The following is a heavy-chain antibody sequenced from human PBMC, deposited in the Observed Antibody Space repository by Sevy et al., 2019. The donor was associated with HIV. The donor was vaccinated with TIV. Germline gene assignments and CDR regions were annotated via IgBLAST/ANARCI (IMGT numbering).Heavy chain of an antibody. CDR3: ARYRMACNFDY. D-gene: IGHD2-8*01. Sequence: SETLSLTCAVYGGSFSGYYWNWIRQPPGKGLEWIGEINHSGSTNYNPSLKSRVTISVDTSKNQFSLKLSSVTAADTAVYYCARYRMACNFDYWGQGTLVTVSS. CDR2: INHSGST. J-gene: IGHJ4*01. CDR1: GGSFSGYY. V-gene: IGHV4-34*01.